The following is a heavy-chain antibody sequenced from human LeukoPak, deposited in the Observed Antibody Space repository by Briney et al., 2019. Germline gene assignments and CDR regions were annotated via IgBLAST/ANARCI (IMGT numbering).Heavy chain of an antibody. CDR2: TYYRSKWYN. CDR1: GDSVSSNSAA. V-gene: IGHV6-1*01. Sequence: SQTLSLTCAISGDSVSSNSAAWNWFRQSPSRGLEWLGRTYYRSKWYNDYAVSVKSRITINPGTSRNQFSLQLNSVTPEDTAVYYCARRIKTATGTLVDYWGQGTLVTVSS. CDR3: ARRIKTATGTLVDY. D-gene: IGHD1-7*01. J-gene: IGHJ4*02.